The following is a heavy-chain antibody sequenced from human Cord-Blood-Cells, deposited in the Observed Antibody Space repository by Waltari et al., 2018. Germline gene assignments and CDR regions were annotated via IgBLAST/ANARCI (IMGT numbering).Heavy chain of an antibody. Sequence: QVQLQQWGAGLLKPSETLSLTCAVYGGSFSGYYWSWIRQPPGKGLEWIGEINHSGSTNYNPSLKSGVTISVDTSKNQFSLKLSSVTAADTAVYYCARGMGYDSSGYLESYFDYWGQGTLVTVSS. J-gene: IGHJ4*02. CDR2: INHSGST. D-gene: IGHD3-22*01. CDR1: GGSFSGYY. CDR3: ARGMGYDSSGYLESYFDY. V-gene: IGHV4-34*01.